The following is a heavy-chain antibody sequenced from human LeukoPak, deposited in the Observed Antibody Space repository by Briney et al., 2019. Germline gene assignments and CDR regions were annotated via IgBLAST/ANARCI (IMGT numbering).Heavy chain of an antibody. CDR1: GYTFTGYY. V-gene: IGHV1-2*02. CDR2: INPNSGGT. D-gene: IGHD5-12*01. J-gene: IGHJ4*02. Sequence: EASVKVSCKASGYTFTGYYMHWVRQAPGQGLEWMGWINPNSGGTNYAQKFQGRVTMTRDTSISTAYMELSRLRSDDTAVYYCARERGYSGYDSFDYWGQGTLVTVSS. CDR3: ARERGYSGYDSFDY.